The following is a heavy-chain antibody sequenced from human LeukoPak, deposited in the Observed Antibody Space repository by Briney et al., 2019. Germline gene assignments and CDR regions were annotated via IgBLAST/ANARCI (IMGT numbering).Heavy chain of an antibody. CDR3: ARAWLSSSGTDAFDI. V-gene: IGHV4-59*01. CDR1: GGSISSYY. CDR2: IYYSGST. Sequence: SETLSLTCTVSGGSISSYYWSWIRQPPGKGLEWIGYIYYSGSTNYNPSLKSRVTISVDTSKNQFSLKLSSVTAADTAVYYCARAWLSSSGTDAFDIWGQGTMFTVSS. J-gene: IGHJ3*02. D-gene: IGHD3-22*01.